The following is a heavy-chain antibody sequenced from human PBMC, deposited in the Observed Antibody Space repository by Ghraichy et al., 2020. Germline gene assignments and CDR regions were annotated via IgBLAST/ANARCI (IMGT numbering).Heavy chain of an antibody. J-gene: IGHJ3*02. V-gene: IGHV4-61*08. Sequence: SETLSLTCNVFGGSITNRDYYWSWIRQPPGKGLEGIGNVHYSGSSSYNPFLKSRVTISLDMSKTQFSLELHSVTAADTAMYYCARDVTMIKLGAFDIWGQGTMVAVSS. D-gene: IGHD3-22*01. CDR1: GGSITNRDYY. CDR2: VHYSGSS. CDR3: ARDVTMIKLGAFDI.